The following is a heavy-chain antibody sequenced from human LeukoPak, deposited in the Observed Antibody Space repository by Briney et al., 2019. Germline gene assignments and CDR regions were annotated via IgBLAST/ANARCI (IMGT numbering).Heavy chain of an antibody. CDR1: GGSISSYY. V-gene: IGHV4-4*07. Sequence: SETLSLTCTVSGGSISSYYWSWIRQPAGKGLEWIGRIYTSGSTNYNPSLKSRVTMSVDTSKNQFSLKLSSVTVADTAVYYCAREATYYYDSSGYPSDYYYGMDVWGQGTTVTVSS. CDR3: AREATYYYDSSGYPSDYYYGMDV. CDR2: IYTSGST. J-gene: IGHJ6*02. D-gene: IGHD3-22*01.